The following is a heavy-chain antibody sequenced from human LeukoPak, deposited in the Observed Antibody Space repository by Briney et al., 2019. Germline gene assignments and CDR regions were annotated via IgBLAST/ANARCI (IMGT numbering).Heavy chain of an antibody. Sequence: SSETLSLTCAVYGGSFSGYYWSWIRQPPGKGLEWIGEINHSGSTNYNPSLKSRVTISVDTSKNQFSLKLSSVTAADTAVYYCARDILTGSQSRFQHWGQGTQVTVSS. J-gene: IGHJ1*01. D-gene: IGHD3-9*01. CDR2: INHSGST. CDR1: GGSFSGYY. V-gene: IGHV4-34*01. CDR3: ARDILTGSQSRFQH.